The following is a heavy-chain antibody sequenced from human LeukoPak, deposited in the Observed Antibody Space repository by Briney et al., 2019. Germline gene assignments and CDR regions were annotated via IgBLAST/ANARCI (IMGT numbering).Heavy chain of an antibody. CDR2: INHSGST. J-gene: IGHJ4*02. CDR3: ARRAMGEWLLLYYFDY. V-gene: IGHV4-38-2*02. D-gene: IGHD3-3*01. CDR1: GYSISSGYY. Sequence: PSETLSLTCTVSGYSISSGYYWSWIRQPPGKGLEWIGEINHSGSTNYNPSLKSRVTISVDTSKNQFSLKLSSVTAADTAVYYCARRAMGEWLLLYYFDYWGQGTLVTVSS.